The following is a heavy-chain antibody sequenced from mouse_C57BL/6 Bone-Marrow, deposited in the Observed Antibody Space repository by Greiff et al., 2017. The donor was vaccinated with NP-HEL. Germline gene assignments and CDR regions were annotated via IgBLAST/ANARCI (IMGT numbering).Heavy chain of an antibody. CDR1: VYTLTSYW. J-gene: IGHJ2*01. CDR3: ARWGTTVVDKGYFDY. V-gene: IGHV1-72*01. CDR2: IDSNSGGI. Sequence: QVQLQQPGAELVKPGASVRLSCKASVYTLTSYWMHWVRQRPGRGLAWIGRIDSNSGGIKYIEKFKSKATLTVDKPSSTAYRQRSSLTSEDSAVYSCARWGTTVVDKGYFDYWGQGTTLTVSS. D-gene: IGHD1-1*01.